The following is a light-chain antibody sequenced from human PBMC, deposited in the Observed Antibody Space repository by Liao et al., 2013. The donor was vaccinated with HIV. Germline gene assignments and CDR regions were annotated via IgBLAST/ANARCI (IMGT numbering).Light chain of an antibody. Sequence: SYVLAQPPSVSVAPGKTARITCGGNNIGSKSVHWYQQKPGQAPVVVIYYDSDRPSGIPERFSGSNSGNTATLAISRVEAGDEADYYCQVWDSSSDPRGVFGGGTKLTVL. CDR3: QVWDSSSDPRGV. J-gene: IGLJ3*02. CDR2: YDS. CDR1: NIGSKS. V-gene: IGLV3-21*04.